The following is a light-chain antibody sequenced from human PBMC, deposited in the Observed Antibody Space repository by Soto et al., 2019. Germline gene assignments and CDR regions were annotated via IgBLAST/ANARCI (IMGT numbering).Light chain of an antibody. CDR2: EVS. J-gene: IGLJ2*01. CDR1: SNDVGGYNY. CDR3: SSYAGSNNFVV. V-gene: IGLV2-8*01. Sequence: QSVLTQPASVSGSPGQSITISCTGTSNDVGGYNYVSWFQQHPGEVPKLMIYEVSKRPSGVPDRFSGSKSGNTASLTVSGLQAEDEADYYCSSYAGSNNFVVFGGGTKLTVL.